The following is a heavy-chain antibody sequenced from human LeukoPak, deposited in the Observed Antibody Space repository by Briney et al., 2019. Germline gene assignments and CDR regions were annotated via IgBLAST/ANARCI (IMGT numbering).Heavy chain of an antibody. Sequence: GGSLRLSCATSGFTFNDHYLGWVRQAPGKGLEWVGRTKNRANSYTTEYARSVNCRFTISRDDSENSLRLQMNSLKTEDSAIYYCVASIVSPSNYWGQGTLVTVSS. J-gene: IGHJ4*02. CDR3: VASIVSPSNY. V-gene: IGHV3-72*01. CDR1: GFTFNDHY. CDR2: TKNRANSYTT. D-gene: IGHD2-15*01.